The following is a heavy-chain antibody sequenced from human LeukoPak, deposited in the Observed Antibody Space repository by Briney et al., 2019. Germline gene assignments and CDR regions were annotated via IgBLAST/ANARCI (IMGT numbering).Heavy chain of an antibody. CDR2: IYYSGST. J-gene: IGHJ4*02. CDR3: ASKLTAVAGYFDC. CDR1: GGSISSYY. V-gene: IGHV4-59*08. D-gene: IGHD6-19*01. Sequence: SETLSLTCTVSGGSISSYYWSWIRRPPGKGLEWIGYIYYSGSTNYNPSLKSRVTISVDTSKNQFSLKLSSVTAADTAVYYCASKLTAVAGYFDCWGQGTLVTVSS.